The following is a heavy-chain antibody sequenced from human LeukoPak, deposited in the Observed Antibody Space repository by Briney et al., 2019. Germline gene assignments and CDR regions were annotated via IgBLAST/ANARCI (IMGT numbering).Heavy chain of an antibody. CDR1: GFTFSDYY. Sequence: GGSLRLSCAASGFTFSDYYMSWIRQAPGKGLEWVSAISGSGGSTYYADSVKGRFTISRDNSKNTLYLQMNSLRAEDTAVYYCAKGTIRVVPAAPLDYWGQGTLVTVSS. D-gene: IGHD2-2*01. J-gene: IGHJ4*02. CDR3: AKGTIRVVPAAPLDY. CDR2: ISGSGGST. V-gene: IGHV3-23*01.